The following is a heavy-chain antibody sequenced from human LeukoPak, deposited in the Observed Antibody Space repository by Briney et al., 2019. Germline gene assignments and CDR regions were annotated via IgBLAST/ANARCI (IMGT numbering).Heavy chain of an antibody. V-gene: IGHV3-23*01. CDR2: ISGSGGRT. CDR3: TKDREQMVPQAPPRAPYAMDV. CDR1: GFTFSSYA. Sequence: GGSLRLSCAASGFTFSSYAMSWVRQAPGKGLERVSAISGSGGRTDYADSVRGRFTTSRDNSKNTGYMQMNSLRAEDTAVYYRTKDREQMVPQAPPRAPYAMDVWGQGTTVTVSS. D-gene: IGHD6-13*01. J-gene: IGHJ6*02.